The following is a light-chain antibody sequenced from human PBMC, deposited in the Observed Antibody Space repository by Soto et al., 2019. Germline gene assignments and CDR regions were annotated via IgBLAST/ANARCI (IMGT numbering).Light chain of an antibody. J-gene: IGLJ1*01. CDR3: SSYTGSNIRYV. V-gene: IGLV2-14*01. CDR1: INDVGGYNY. Sequence: QSALTQPSSVSGSPGQSITISSTGTINDVGGYNYVSWYQHRPGKAPKLMIYEVSDRPSGVSNRFSGSKSGKPASLTISGLQAEDEADYYCSSYTGSNIRYVFGTGTTVTV. CDR2: EVS.